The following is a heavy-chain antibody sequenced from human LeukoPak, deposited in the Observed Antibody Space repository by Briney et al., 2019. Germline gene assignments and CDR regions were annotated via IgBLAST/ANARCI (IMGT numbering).Heavy chain of an antibody. J-gene: IGHJ6*03. CDR1: GYSISSGYY. CDR3: AREERDYYMDV. CDR2: IDHSGST. Sequence: PSETLSLTCTVSGYSISSGYYWGWIRQPPGKGLEWTGSIDHSGSTYYNPSLKSRVTISVDTSKNQFSLKLSSVTAADTAVYYCAREERDYYMDVWGKGTTVTISS. V-gene: IGHV4-38-2*02. D-gene: IGHD1-1*01.